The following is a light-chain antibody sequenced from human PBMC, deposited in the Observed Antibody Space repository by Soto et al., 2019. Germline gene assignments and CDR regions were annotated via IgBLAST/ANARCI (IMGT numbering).Light chain of an antibody. Sequence: EIVLTQSPGTLSLSPGERATLSCSASQSVSSNSLAWYQQKPGQAPRLLIYGASSRATGIPDRFSGSGSGTEFTLTISRLAPEDFAVFYCQQYGSSPRTFGQGTKVEI. V-gene: IGKV3-20*01. CDR3: QQYGSSPRT. CDR1: QSVSSNS. CDR2: GAS. J-gene: IGKJ1*01.